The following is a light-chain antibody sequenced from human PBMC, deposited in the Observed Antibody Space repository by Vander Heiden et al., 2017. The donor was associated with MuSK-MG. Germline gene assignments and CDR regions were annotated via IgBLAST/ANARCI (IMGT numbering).Light chain of an antibody. CDR2: DAS. CDR3: QQRSNWPPGLT. V-gene: IGKV3-11*01. CDR1: QSVSSY. Sequence: DIVLTKPPATLSLSPGERATLSCRASQSVSSYLAWYQQKPGQAPRLLIYDASNRATGIPARFSGSGSGTDFTLTITSLEPEDFAVYYCQQRSNWPPGLTFGGGTKVEIK. J-gene: IGKJ4*01.